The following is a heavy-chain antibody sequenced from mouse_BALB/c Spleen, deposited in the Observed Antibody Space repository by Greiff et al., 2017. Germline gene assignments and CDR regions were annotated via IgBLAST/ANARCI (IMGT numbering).Heavy chain of an antibody. V-gene: IGHV10-1*02. CDR1: GFTFNTYA. J-gene: IGHJ2*01. CDR3: VLGRDFDY. D-gene: IGHD4-1*01. CDR2: IRSKSNNYAT. Sequence: DVKLVESGGGLVQPKGSLKLSCAASGFTFNTYAMNWVRQAPGKGLEWVARIRSKSNNYATYYADSVKDRFTISRDDSQSMLYLQMNNLKTEDTAMYYCVLGRDFDYWGQGTTLTVSS.